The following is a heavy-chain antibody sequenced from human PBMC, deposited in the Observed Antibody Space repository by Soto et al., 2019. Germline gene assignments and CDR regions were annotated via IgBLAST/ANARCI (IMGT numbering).Heavy chain of an antibody. CDR2: IYYSGST. V-gene: IGHV4-61*08. CDR3: ARDSYNFDD. CDR1: GGSISSGGYY. J-gene: IGHJ4*02. D-gene: IGHD5-18*01. Sequence: SETLSLTCTVSGGSISSGGYYWSWIRQHPGKGLEWIGYIYYSGSTDYNPSLKSRVTISVDTSKNQFSLKLRSVTAADTAVYYCARDSYNFDDWGQGILVTSPQ.